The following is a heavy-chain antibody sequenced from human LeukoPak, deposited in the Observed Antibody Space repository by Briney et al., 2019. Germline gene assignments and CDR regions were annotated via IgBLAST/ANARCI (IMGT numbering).Heavy chain of an antibody. D-gene: IGHD3-3*01. CDR3: ARRDDFWSADY. CDR1: GGSISSYY. V-gene: IGHV4-59*01. Sequence: PSETLSLTCTVSGGSISSYYWSWIRQPPGKGLEWIGYIYYSGSTNYNPSLKSRVTISVDTSKNQFSLKLSSVTAADTAVYYCARRDDFWSADYWGQGTLVTVSS. CDR2: IYYSGST. J-gene: IGHJ4*02.